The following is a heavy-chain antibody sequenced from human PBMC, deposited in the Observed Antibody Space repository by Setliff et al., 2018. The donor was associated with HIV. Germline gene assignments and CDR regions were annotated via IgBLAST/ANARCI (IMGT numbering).Heavy chain of an antibody. CDR3: ARDLLGSSSLVDY. Sequence: PSETLSLTCTVSGGSISSGSYYWSRIRQPAGKGLEWIGHTHTSGSSSYNPSLKSRVIISLDTSKNQISLKLSSVTAADTAVYYCARDLLGSSSLVDYWGQGTLVTVSS. CDR2: THTSGSS. V-gene: IGHV4-61*09. CDR1: GGSISSGSYY. D-gene: IGHD6-6*01. J-gene: IGHJ4*02.